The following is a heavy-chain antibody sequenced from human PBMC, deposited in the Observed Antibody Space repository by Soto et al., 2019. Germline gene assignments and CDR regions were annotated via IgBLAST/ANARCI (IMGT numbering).Heavy chain of an antibody. J-gene: IGHJ6*02. D-gene: IGHD3-3*01. CDR1: GGSFSGYY. Sequence: PSETLSLTCAVYGGSFSGYYWSWIRQPPGKGLEWSGEINHSGSTNYNPSLKSRVTISVDTSKNQFSLKLSSVTAADTAVYYCARVTIFGVVIDYYGMDVWGQGTTVTVSS. V-gene: IGHV4-34*01. CDR2: INHSGST. CDR3: ARVTIFGVVIDYYGMDV.